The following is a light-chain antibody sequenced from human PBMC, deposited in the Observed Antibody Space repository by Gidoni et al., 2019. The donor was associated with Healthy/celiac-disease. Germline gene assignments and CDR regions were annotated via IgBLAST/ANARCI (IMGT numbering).Light chain of an antibody. CDR1: SSNIGAGYD. V-gene: IGLV1-40*01. Sequence: QSVLTQPPSVSGARGQRVTISCTGSSSNIGAGYDVHWYQQLPGTAPKLLFYGNSTRPSGVPDRFSGSKSGTSASLAITGLQAEDEADYYCQSYDSSLSGCVFGTGTKVTVL. CDR3: QSYDSSLSGCV. J-gene: IGLJ1*01. CDR2: GNS.